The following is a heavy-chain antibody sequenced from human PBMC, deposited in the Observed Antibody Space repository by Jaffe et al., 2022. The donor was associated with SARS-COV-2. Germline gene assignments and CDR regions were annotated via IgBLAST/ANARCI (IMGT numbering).Heavy chain of an antibody. CDR1: GFTFSSYA. Sequence: QVQLVESGGGVVQPGRSLRLSCAASGFTFSSYAMHWVRQAPGKGLEWVAVISYDGNNKYYADSVKGRFTISRDNSKNTLYLQMNSLRAEDTAVYYCARSPGFVYYMDVWGKGTTVTVSS. J-gene: IGHJ6*03. CDR2: ISYDGNNK. D-gene: IGHD3-10*01. CDR3: ARSPGFVYYMDV. V-gene: IGHV3-30*14.